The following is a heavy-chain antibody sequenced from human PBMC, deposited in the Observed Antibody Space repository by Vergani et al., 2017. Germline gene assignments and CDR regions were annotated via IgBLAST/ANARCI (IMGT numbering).Heavy chain of an antibody. J-gene: IGHJ6*02. CDR3: ARGGHSSGWTLGMGMDV. Sequence: QVQLVQSGAEVRKPGASVRVSCKASGYTFINYDLNWVRQATGQGLEWMGWMNPNSGNIGYAQNFQGRVTFTRDTSISTAYMEMSSLTSGDTAVYYCARGGHSSGWTLGMGMDVWGQGTTVTVSS. D-gene: IGHD6-19*01. CDR1: GYTFINYD. V-gene: IGHV1-8*03. CDR2: MNPNSGNI.